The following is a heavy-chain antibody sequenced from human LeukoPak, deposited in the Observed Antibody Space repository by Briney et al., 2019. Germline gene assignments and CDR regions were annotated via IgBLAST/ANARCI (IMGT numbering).Heavy chain of an antibody. CDR2: ISADAVDA. CDR1: GFTFSNHA. D-gene: IGHD6-19*01. J-gene: IGHJ4*02. CDR3: ARGPAQWLYDY. V-gene: IGHV3-23*01. Sequence: PGGSLRLSCVASGFTFSNHAMTWVRQAPGKGLEWVSAISADAVDAFYAPSVKGRFTISRDNSKNTMYLQINSLRAEDTAVYYCARGPAQWLYDYWGQGTLVTVSS.